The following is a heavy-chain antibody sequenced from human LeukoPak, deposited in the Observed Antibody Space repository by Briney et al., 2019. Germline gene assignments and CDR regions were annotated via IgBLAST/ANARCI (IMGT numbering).Heavy chain of an antibody. CDR3: ARGYGDYYFDY. CDR1: GFTFSSYS. Sequence: GGSLRLSCAASGFTFSSYSMNWVRQAPGKGLEWVSSISSSSSYIYYADSVKGRFTIPRDNAKNSLYLQMNSLRAEDTAVYYCARGYGDYYFDYWGQGTLVTVSS. J-gene: IGHJ4*02. D-gene: IGHD5-18*01. V-gene: IGHV3-21*01. CDR2: ISSSSSYI.